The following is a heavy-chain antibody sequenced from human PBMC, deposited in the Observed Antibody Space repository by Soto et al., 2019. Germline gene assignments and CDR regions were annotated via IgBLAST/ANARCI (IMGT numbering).Heavy chain of an antibody. CDR2: INHSGST. Sequence: SETLSLTCAVYGGSFSGYYWSWIRQPPGKGLEWIGEINHSGSTNYNPSLKSRVTISVVTSKNQFSLKLSSVTAADTAVYYCASAPFDYGDSPPDYWGQGTLVTVSS. V-gene: IGHV4-34*01. J-gene: IGHJ4*02. CDR3: ASAPFDYGDSPPDY. D-gene: IGHD4-17*01. CDR1: GGSFSGYY.